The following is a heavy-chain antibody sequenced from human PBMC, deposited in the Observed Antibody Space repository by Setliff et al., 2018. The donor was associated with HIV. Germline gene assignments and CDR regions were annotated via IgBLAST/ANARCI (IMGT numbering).Heavy chain of an antibody. V-gene: IGHV4-61*02. D-gene: IGHD1-26*01. J-gene: IGHJ4*02. CDR2: FYTSGST. CDR1: GGSITSGSYY. Sequence: PSETLSLTCTVSGGSITSGSYYWSWIRQPAGKGLEWIGRFYTSGSTNYNPSLKSRVTMSVDKSKNQFSLKLSSVTAADTAVYYCARDRGSGSWFDFWGQGTLVTVSS. CDR3: ARDRGSGSWFDF.